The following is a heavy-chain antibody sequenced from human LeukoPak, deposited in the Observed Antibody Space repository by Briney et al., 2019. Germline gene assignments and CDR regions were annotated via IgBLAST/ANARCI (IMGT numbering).Heavy chain of an antibody. CDR3: AREGYYSGMDV. CDR2: IGSSISYI. V-gene: IGHV3-21*01. J-gene: IGHJ6*02. CDR1: GFTFSSYS. Sequence: KPGGSLRLSCAASGFTFSSYSMKWVRQAPGKGLEGVSFIGSSISYISYADSVKGRFTISRDNAKNSLYLQMNSLRAEDTAVYYCAREGYYSGMDVWGQGTTVTVSS.